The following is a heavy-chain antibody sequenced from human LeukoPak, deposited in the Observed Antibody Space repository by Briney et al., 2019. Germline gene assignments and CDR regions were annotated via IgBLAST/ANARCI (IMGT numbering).Heavy chain of an antibody. CDR3: ARVRRHIVGVTAIHFDY. Sequence: AASVKVSCKASGYTFTSYGISWVRQAPGQGLEWMGWISAYNGNTNYAQKLQGRVTMTTDTSTSTAYMELRSLRSDDTAVYYCARVRRHIVGVTAIHFDYWGQGTLVTVSS. CDR1: GYTFTSYG. J-gene: IGHJ4*02. D-gene: IGHD2-21*02. V-gene: IGHV1-18*01. CDR2: ISAYNGNT.